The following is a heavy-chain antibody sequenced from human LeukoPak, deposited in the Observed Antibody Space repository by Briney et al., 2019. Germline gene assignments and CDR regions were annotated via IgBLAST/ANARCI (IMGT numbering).Heavy chain of an antibody. V-gene: IGHV3-7*03. CDR3: AKDRIAVAGTTFDY. CDR1: GFTFSSYW. D-gene: IGHD6-19*01. J-gene: IGHJ4*02. Sequence: TGGSLRLSCAASGFTFSSYWMSWVRQAPGKGLEWVANIKQDGSEKYYVDSVKGRFTISRDNSKNTLYLQMNSLRAEDTAVYYCAKDRIAVAGTTFDYWGQGTLVTVSS. CDR2: IKQDGSEK.